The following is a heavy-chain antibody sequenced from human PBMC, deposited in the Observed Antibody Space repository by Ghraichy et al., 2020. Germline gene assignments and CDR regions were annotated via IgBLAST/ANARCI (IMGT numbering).Heavy chain of an antibody. CDR2: IYYSGSS. CDR3: ARGAHDYAFDY. CDR1: GDFFSGGDYA. D-gene: IGHD4-17*01. J-gene: IGHJ4*02. V-gene: IGHV4-30-2*01. Sequence: SETLSLTCAVSGDFFSGGDYAWSWIRQPPGKGLEWIGYIYYSGSSSYNPSLKSRVAISMDRSKNQFSLNLNSVTAADTAVYYCARGAHDYAFDYWGQGLQVVVSS.